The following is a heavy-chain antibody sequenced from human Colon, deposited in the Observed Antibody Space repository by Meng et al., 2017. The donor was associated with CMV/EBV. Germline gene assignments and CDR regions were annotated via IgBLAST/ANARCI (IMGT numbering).Heavy chain of an antibody. CDR2: ISATGAT. CDR1: GGFISNSPYY. CDR3: ARGIWPATSSGVPQNDPRDF. D-gene: IGHD3-3*01. V-gene: IGHV4-39*07. J-gene: IGHJ4*02. Sequence: SETLSLTCTVSGGFISNSPYYWVWVRQPPGKGLEWIGSISATGATYKNPSLRSRVTISLDTSKNQFSLNLISVTAADTAIFYCARGIWPATSSGVPQNDPRDFWGQGMSVTVSS.